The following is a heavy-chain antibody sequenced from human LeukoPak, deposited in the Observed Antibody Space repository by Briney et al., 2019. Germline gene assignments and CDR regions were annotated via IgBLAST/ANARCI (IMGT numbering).Heavy chain of an antibody. CDR2: IYNGSNT. CDR1: GFAVNSNY. Sequence: GGYLTCTCAASGFAVNSNYLSWVRQAPGKGLEWVSVIYNGSNTYYADSVKGRFTISRDNATNTLYLQMNSLRAEDTAVYYCASGYCSGGSSYALYFQPSGHGTLFTVSS. V-gene: IGHV3-53*01. D-gene: IGHD2-15*01. CDR3: ASGYCSGGSSYALYFQP. J-gene: IGHJ1*01.